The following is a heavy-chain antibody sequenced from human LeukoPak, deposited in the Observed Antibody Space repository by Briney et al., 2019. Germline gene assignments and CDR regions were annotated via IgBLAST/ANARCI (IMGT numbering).Heavy chain of an antibody. CDR1: GYTFTTYY. Sequence: ASVKVSCKVTGYTFTTYYMHWVRQAPGQGPEWMGWINPNSGGTNYAQKFQGRVTMTRDTSISTAYMELSRLRSDDTAVYYCARGVDTAMVTVYWGLGTLVTVSS. CDR3: ARGVDTAMVTVY. CDR2: INPNSGGT. V-gene: IGHV1-2*02. D-gene: IGHD5-18*01. J-gene: IGHJ4*02.